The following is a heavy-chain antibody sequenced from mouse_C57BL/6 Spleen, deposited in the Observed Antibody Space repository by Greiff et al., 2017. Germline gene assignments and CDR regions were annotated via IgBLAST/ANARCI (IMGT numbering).Heavy chain of an antibody. CDR3: ASHDSSGYFDY. D-gene: IGHD3-2*02. J-gene: IGHJ2*01. CDR2: ISNKANGYTT. CDR1: GFTFTDYY. Sequence: EVKLMESGGGLVQPGGSLSLSCAASGFTFTDYYMSWVRQPPGKALEWLGFISNKANGYTTEYSATVKGRFTISRDNSQSILYLQMNALRAEDSATYCCASHDSSGYFDYWGQGTTLTVSS. V-gene: IGHV7-3*01.